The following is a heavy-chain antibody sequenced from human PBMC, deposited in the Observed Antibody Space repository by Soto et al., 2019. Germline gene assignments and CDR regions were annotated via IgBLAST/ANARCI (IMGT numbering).Heavy chain of an antibody. CDR1: GFTFTNYA. CDR3: AADKGHQWLVFDN. J-gene: IGHJ4*02. Sequence: EVQLLESGGGLVQPGGSLRLSCAASGFTFTNYAMSWVRQAPGEGLEWVSGIVAGGGTTFYADSVKGRFTISRDNSKNTLYLQMNSLRAEDTALYYCAADKGHQWLVFDNWGQGTLVTVSP. V-gene: IGHV3-23*01. CDR2: IVAGGGTT. D-gene: IGHD6-19*01.